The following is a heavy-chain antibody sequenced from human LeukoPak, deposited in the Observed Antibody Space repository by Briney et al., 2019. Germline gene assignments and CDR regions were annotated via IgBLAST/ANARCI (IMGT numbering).Heavy chain of an antibody. J-gene: IGHJ4*02. CDR1: GFTVSSNY. V-gene: IGHV3-53*01. D-gene: IGHD3-22*01. CDR3: ARDGGDSSGYYYHDY. CDR2: IYSGGST. Sequence: GGSLRLSCAASGFTVSSNYMSWVRQAPGKGLEWVSVIYSGGSTYYADSVKGRFTISRDNSKNTLYLQMNSLRAEDTAVYYCARDGGDSSGYYYHDYWGQGTLVTVSS.